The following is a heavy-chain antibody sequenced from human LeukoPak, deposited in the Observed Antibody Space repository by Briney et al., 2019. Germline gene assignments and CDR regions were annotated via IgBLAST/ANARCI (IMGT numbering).Heavy chain of an antibody. D-gene: IGHD6-13*01. CDR1: GGSISSYY. V-gene: IGHV4-59*01. Sequence: SETLSLTCTVSGGSISSYYWSWIRQPPGKGLEWIGYIYYSGSTNYNPSLKSRVTISVDTSKNQFSLKLSSVTAADTAVYYCARDSSSSPGYYYYGMDVWGLGTTVTVSS. CDR3: ARDSSSSPGYYYYGMDV. J-gene: IGHJ6*02. CDR2: IYYSGST.